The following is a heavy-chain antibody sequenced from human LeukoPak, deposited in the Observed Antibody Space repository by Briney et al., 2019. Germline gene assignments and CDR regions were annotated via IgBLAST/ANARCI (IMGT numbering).Heavy chain of an antibody. D-gene: IGHD6-19*01. V-gene: IGHV3-48*03. CDR2: ISGSGSTI. Sequence: GGSLRLSCAASGFTFSNYEMNWVRQAPGKGLYWASYISGSGSTIYYADSVKGRFTISRDNAKNSLFLQMDSLRVEDTAIYFCARGPFSTGWYVDWGQGTLVTVSS. J-gene: IGHJ4*02. CDR3: ARGPFSTGWYVD. CDR1: GFTFSNYE.